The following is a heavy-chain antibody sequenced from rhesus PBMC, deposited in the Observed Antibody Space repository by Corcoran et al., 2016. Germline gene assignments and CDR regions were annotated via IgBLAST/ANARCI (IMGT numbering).Heavy chain of an antibody. J-gene: IGHJ6*01. CDR1: GCSISGRYY. D-gene: IGHD6-25*01. CDR2: IDGNGAST. V-gene: IGHV4-73*01. CDR3: ARVGAAAGRYGLDS. Sequence: QVQLQQWGEGLMKPSETLSLTCAVYGCSISGRYYWSWIRQAPGKGLEWIGNIDGNGASTSFNPSLKNRTTISKDTSKNQFSLKLSSVTAADTAVYYCARVGAAAGRYGLDSWGQGVVVTVSS.